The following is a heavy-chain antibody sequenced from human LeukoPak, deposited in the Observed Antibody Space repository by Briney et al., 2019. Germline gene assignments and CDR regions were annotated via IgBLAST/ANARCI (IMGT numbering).Heavy chain of an antibody. Sequence: GSLRLSCAASGFTFSSYWVSWVRQAPGKGLEWVANIKQDGSEKYYVDSVKGRFTISRDNAKNSLYLQMNSLRAEDTAVYYCATYSTRNAREFQSWGQGTLVTVSS. CDR1: GFTFSSYW. D-gene: IGHD2/OR15-2a*01. CDR2: IKQDGSEK. V-gene: IGHV3-7*01. CDR3: ATYSTRNAREFQS. J-gene: IGHJ1*01.